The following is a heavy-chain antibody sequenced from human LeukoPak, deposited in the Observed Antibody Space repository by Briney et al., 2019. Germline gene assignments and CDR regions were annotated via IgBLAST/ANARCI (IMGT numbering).Heavy chain of an antibody. CDR3: ARGNPLEMATIGDY. CDR2: IYHSGST. V-gene: IGHV4-30-2*01. D-gene: IGHD5-24*01. CDR1: GGSISSGGYY. J-gene: IGHJ4*02. Sequence: HPSETLSLTCTVSGGSISSGGYYWSWIRQPPGKGLEWIGYIYHSGSTYYNPSLKSRVTISVDRSKNQFSLKLSSVTAADTAVYYCARGNPLEMATIGDYWGQGTLVTVSS.